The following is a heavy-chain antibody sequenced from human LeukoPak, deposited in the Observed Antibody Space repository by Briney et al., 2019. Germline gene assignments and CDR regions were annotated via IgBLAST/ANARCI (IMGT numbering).Heavy chain of an antibody. Sequence: ETLSLTCTVSGGSISSGDYYWSWIRQPPGKGLEWVSAISGSGGSTYYADSVKGRFTISRDNSKNTLYLQMNSLRAEDTAVYYCAKDIRYCSSTSCYYYYYMDVWGKGTTVTVSS. D-gene: IGHD2-2*01. CDR2: ISGSGGST. CDR3: AKDIRYCSSTSCYYYYYMDV. CDR1: GGSISSGDYY. J-gene: IGHJ6*03. V-gene: IGHV3-23*01.